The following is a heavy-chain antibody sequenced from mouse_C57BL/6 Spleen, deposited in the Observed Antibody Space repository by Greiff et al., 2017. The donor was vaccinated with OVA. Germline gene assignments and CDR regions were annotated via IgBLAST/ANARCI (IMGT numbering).Heavy chain of an antibody. J-gene: IGHJ3*01. CDR2: INPNYGTT. D-gene: IGHD2-4*01. Sequence: EVQVVESGPELVKPGASVKISCKASGYSFTDYNMNWVKQSNGKSLEWIGGINPNYGTTSYNQKFKGKATLTVDQSSSTAYMQLNSLTSEDSAVYYCARSYDYDWFAYWGQGTLVTVSA. CDR3: ARSYDYDWFAY. V-gene: IGHV1-39*01. CDR1: GYSFTDYN.